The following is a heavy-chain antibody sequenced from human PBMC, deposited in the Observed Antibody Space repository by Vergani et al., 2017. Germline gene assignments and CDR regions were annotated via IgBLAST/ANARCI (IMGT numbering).Heavy chain of an antibody. V-gene: IGHV3-48*01. CDR2: ISSSSSTI. Sequence: EVQLVESGGGLVQPGGSLRLSCAASGFTFSSYSMNWVRQAPGKGLEWVSYISSSSSTIYYADSVKGRFTISRDNAKNSLYLQMNSLRAEDTAVYYCARDGRGGAPPHWXFDLWGRGTLVTVSS. D-gene: IGHD3-3*01. CDR3: ARDGRGGAPPHWXFDL. CDR1: GFTFSSYS. J-gene: IGHJ2*01.